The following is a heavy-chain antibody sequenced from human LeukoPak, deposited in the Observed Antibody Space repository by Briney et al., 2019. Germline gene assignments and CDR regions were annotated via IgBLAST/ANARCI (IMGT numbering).Heavy chain of an antibody. Sequence: PSQTLSLTCTVSGGSISSGSYYWSWIRQPAGKGLEWIGRIYTSGSTNYNPSLKSRVTISVDTSKNQFSLKLSSVTAADTAVYYCARESGTQLGYYDSSGPDAFDIWGQGTMVTVSS. CDR3: ARESGTQLGYYDSSGPDAFDI. D-gene: IGHD3-22*01. V-gene: IGHV4-61*02. CDR2: IYTSGST. CDR1: GGSISSGSYY. J-gene: IGHJ3*02.